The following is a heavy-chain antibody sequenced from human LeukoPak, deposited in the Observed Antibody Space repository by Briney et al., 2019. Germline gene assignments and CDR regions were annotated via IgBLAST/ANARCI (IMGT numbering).Heavy chain of an antibody. CDR1: GGSISSYY. Sequence: SETLSLTCTVSGGSISSYYWSWIRQPPGKGLEWIGYIYYSGSTNYNPSLKSRATISVDTSKNQFSLKLSSVTAADTAVYYCARGPSVSAFDIWGQGTMVTVSS. D-gene: IGHD4-11*01. V-gene: IGHV4-59*12. CDR3: ARGPSVSAFDI. CDR2: IYYSGST. J-gene: IGHJ3*02.